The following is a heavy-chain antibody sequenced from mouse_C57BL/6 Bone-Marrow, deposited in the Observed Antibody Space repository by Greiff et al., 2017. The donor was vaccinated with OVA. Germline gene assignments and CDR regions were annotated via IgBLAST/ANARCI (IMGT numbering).Heavy chain of an antibody. CDR3: ARHSGTSMDY. D-gene: IGHD4-1*01. J-gene: IGHJ4*01. V-gene: IGHV5-12*01. Sequence: EVQLQESGGGLVQPGGSLKLSCAASGFTFSDYYMYWVRQTPEKRLEWVAYISNGGGSTYYPDTVKGRFTISRDNAKNTLYLQMSRLKSEDTAMYYCARHSGTSMDYWGQGTSVTVSS. CDR2: ISNGGGST. CDR1: GFTFSDYY.